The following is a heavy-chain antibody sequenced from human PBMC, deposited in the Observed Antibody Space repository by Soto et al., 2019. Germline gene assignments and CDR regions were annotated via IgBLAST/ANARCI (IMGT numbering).Heavy chain of an antibody. CDR2: IIPIFGTA. Sequence: AASVKVSCKASGGTFSSYAISWVRQAPGQGLEWMGGIIPIFGTANYAQKFQGRVTITADKSTSTAYMELGSLRSEDTAVYYCARDSQLNYYDSSGSVYYYYGMDVWGQGTTVTVSS. D-gene: IGHD3-22*01. CDR3: ARDSQLNYYDSSGSVYYYYGMDV. V-gene: IGHV1-69*06. CDR1: GGTFSSYA. J-gene: IGHJ6*02.